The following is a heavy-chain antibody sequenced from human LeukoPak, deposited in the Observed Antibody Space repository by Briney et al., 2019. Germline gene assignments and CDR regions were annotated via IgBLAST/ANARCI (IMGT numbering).Heavy chain of an antibody. CDR2: IHYSGST. Sequence: PSESLSLTCAVSGVSFSTYYWSWVRQPPGKGLDWIAYIHYSGSTNYNPSLKSRVTISVDTSKKHLSLKLSSVTAADTAVYYCAKFGGSFAVLDYWGQGTLVTVSS. J-gene: IGHJ4*02. CDR3: AKFGGSFAVLDY. D-gene: IGHD1-26*01. CDR1: GVSFSTYY. V-gene: IGHV4-59*01.